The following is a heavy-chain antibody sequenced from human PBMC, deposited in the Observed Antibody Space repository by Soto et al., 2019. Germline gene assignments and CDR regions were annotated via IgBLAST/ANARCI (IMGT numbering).Heavy chain of an antibody. CDR3: AREGPYYYASRMDV. V-gene: IGHV3-53*04. Sequence: EVQLVESGGGLVQPGGSLRLSCAASGIPVSSNYMTWVRQAPGKGLEWVSVLHSGGDTYYANSVKGRFTISRHDSTNTLFLQINSLTPEDTAVYDGAREGPYYYASRMDVWGQGTTVTVSS. CDR1: GIPVSSNY. CDR2: LHSGGDT. D-gene: IGHD3-10*01. J-gene: IGHJ6*02.